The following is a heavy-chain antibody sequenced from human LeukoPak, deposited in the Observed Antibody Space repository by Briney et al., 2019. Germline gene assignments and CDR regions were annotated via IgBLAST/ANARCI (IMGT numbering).Heavy chain of an antibody. J-gene: IGHJ4*02. V-gene: IGHV5-51*01. CDR2: IYPGDSDT. D-gene: IGHD6-13*01. CDR3: ARQGYSSSWSD. Sequence: GESLKISCEGSGYSFSTYWAAWVRQMPGKGLEWMGIIYPGDSDTKYSPSFQGQVTISADKSISTAYLQWSSLKASDTAIYYCARQGYSSSWSDWGQGTLVTVSS. CDR1: GYSFSTYW.